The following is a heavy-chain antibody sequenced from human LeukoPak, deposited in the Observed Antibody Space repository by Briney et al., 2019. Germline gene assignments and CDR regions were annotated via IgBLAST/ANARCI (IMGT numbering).Heavy chain of an antibody. Sequence: GASVKVSCKASGYTFTSYDINWVRQATGQGLEWMGWMNPNSGNTGYAQKFQGRVTITRNTSISTAYMELSSLRSEDTAVYYCARASSGYYYYYYYMDVWGKGTTVTVSS. CDR1: GYTFTSYD. CDR2: MNPNSGNT. V-gene: IGHV1-8*03. D-gene: IGHD3-22*01. CDR3: ARASSGYYYYYYYMDV. J-gene: IGHJ6*03.